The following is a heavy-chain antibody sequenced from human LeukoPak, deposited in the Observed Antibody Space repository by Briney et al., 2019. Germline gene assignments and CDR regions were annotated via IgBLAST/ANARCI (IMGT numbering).Heavy chain of an antibody. CDR2: IYYSGSI. D-gene: IGHD2-15*01. V-gene: IGHV4-59*01. CDR1: GGSISSYY. Sequence: PETLSLTCSVSGGSISSYYWSWIRQPPGKGLEWIGYIYYSGSINYNPSLKSRVTISVDTSKNQLSLKLSSVTAADTAVYYCVVGHNYFDYWGQGTLVTVSS. J-gene: IGHJ4*02. CDR3: VVGHNYFDY.